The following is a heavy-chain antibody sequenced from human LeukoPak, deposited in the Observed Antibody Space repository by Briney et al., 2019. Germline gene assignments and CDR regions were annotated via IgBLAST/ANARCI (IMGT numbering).Heavy chain of an antibody. Sequence: SETLSLTCTVSGDCINNYYWSWIRQPPGKGLEWIGYIYYSGSTNYNPSLKSRVTISVDTSKNQFSLNLSSVTAADTAVYYCVRGNYYFDYWGQGALVTVSS. CDR1: GDCINNYY. V-gene: IGHV4-59*08. D-gene: IGHD1-7*01. CDR3: VRGNYYFDY. CDR2: IYYSGST. J-gene: IGHJ4*02.